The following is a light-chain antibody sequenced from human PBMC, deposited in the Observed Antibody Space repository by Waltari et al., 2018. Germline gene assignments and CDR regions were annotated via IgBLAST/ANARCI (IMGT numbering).Light chain of an antibody. CDR1: QTVSSND. Sequence: EIVLTQSPGTLSLSPGERATLSCRASQTVSSNDLAWFQQKSGQAPKLLIFGASTRATGIPDRCSGSGSGTDFTLTISRLEPEDFAVYYCQQYGGSPWTFGQGSKVEIK. CDR2: GAS. J-gene: IGKJ1*01. V-gene: IGKV3-20*01. CDR3: QQYGGSPWT.